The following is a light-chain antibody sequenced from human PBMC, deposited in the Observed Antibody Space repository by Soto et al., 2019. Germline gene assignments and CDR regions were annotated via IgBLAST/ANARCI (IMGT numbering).Light chain of an antibody. J-gene: IGKJ5*01. CDR3: QQRNNWPPIT. CDR2: DAS. Sequence: EIVLTQSPSTLSLSPGERSTLSCRASQSVRTYLAWYQQRPGQAPRLLIYDASNRATGIPARFSGSGSGTDFTLTISSLEPEDFAVYYCQQRNNWPPITFGQGTLLEIK. CDR1: QSVRTY. V-gene: IGKV3-11*01.